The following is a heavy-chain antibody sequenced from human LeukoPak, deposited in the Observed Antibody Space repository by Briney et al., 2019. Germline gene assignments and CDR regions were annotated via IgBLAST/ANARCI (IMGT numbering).Heavy chain of an antibody. CDR1: GFTFSSYW. J-gene: IGHJ4*02. V-gene: IGHV3-7*03. D-gene: IGHD3-3*01. Sequence: GGSLRLSCAASGFTFSSYWMSWVRQAPGKGLEWVANIKQDGSEKYYVDPVKGRFTISRGNAKNSLYLQMNSLRAEDTAVYYCARAIRRVFFGVVISFYFDYWGQGTLVTVSS. CDR2: IKQDGSEK. CDR3: ARAIRRVFFGVVISFYFDY.